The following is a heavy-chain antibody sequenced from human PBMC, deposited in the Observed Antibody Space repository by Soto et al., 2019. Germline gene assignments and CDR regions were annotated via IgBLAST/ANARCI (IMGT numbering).Heavy chain of an antibody. Sequence: SETLSLTCTVSGGSISSYYWSWIRQPPGKGLEWIGYIYYSGSTSYNPSLKSRVTISVDTSKNQFSLKLSSVTAADTAVYYCASSYGDLTIDYWGQGTLVTVS. CDR1: GGSISSYY. J-gene: IGHJ4*02. CDR2: IYYSGST. D-gene: IGHD4-17*01. V-gene: IGHV4-59*08. CDR3: ASSYGDLTIDY.